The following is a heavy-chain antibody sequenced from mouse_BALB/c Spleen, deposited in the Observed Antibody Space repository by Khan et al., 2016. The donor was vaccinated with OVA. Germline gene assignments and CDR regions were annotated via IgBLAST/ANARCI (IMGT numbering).Heavy chain of an antibody. CDR1: GYSITSDYA. CDR3: AGGRAY. CDR2: ISYSGST. J-gene: IGHJ3*01. D-gene: IGHD3-3*01. V-gene: IGHV3-2*02. Sequence: EVKLLESGPGLVKPSQSLSLTCTVTGYSITSDYAWNWIRQFPGNKLEWMGYISYSGSTSYTPSLKSRISITRDTSKNQLFLQLNSVTTEDTATYCCAGGRAYWGQGTLVTVSA.